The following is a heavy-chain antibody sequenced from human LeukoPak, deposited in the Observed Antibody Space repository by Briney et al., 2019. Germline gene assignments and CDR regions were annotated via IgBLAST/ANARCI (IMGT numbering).Heavy chain of an antibody. D-gene: IGHD3-16*02. CDR3: ASIITFGGVIVAP. CDR1: GFAFSSYC. Sequence: GGSLRLSCEASGFAFSSYCMHWFRQAPGKGLVWVSRINSDGSSTSYADSVKGRFTISRDNAKNTLYLQMNSLRAEDTAVYYCASIITFGGVIVAPGGQGTLVTVSS. CDR2: INSDGSST. J-gene: IGHJ4*02. V-gene: IGHV3-74*01.